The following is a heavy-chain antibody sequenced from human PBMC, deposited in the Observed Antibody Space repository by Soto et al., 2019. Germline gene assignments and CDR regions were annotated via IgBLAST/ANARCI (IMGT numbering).Heavy chain of an antibody. Sequence: QVRLVESGGGVVQPGRSLRLSCAGSGFSFSSYVLSWVRQAPGRGLEWVAATSYDGNNRYYADSVKGRFIISRDNSKNPLDLEMETPRPEDTAVYYCAGVYYGGDSVNNFWGQGTPVTVSS. J-gene: IGHJ4*02. D-gene: IGHD2-21*02. V-gene: IGHV3-30-3*01. CDR2: TSYDGNNR. CDR3: AGVYYGGDSVNNF. CDR1: GFSFSSYV.